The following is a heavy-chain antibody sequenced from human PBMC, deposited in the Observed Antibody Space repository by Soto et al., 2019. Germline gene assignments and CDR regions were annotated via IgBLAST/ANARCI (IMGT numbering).Heavy chain of an antibody. J-gene: IGHJ5*02. D-gene: IGHD5-18*01. CDR3: ARDVGRRYSYQNWFDP. CDR1: GGAFSSYA. V-gene: IGHV1-69*13. Sequence: SVKVSCKAAGGAFSSYAISWVRQAPEQGLEWMGGIIPIFGTANYAQKFQGRVTITADESTSTAYMELSSLRSEDTAVYYCARDVGRRYSYQNWFDPWGQGTLVTVSS. CDR2: IIPIFGTA.